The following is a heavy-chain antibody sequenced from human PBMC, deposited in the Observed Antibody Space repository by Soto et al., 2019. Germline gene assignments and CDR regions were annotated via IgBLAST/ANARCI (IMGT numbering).Heavy chain of an antibody. Sequence: QVQLVESGGGVVQPGRSLRLSCVASGFTFSNNGIHWVRQAPGKGLEWVAVISSDGSKKYYADSVKGRFNISRDNSTNTLYLQMNSLRAEDTAVYYCAMDLYGGSSRFDYWGQGTLVTVSS. V-gene: IGHV3-30*03. D-gene: IGHD2-15*01. J-gene: IGHJ4*02. CDR3: AMDLYGGSSRFDY. CDR1: GFTFSNNG. CDR2: ISSDGSKK.